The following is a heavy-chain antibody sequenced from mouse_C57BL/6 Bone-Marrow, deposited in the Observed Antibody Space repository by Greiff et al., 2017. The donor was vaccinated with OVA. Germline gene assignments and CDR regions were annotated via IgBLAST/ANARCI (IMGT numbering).Heavy chain of an antibody. J-gene: IGHJ2*01. D-gene: IGHD1-1*01. V-gene: IGHV1-64*01. CDR2: IHPNSGST. CDR3: VTILRPYFDY. Sequence: VQLQQPGAELVKPGASVKLSCKASDYTFTSYWMHWVKQRPGQGLEWIGMIHPNSGSTNYNEKFKSKATLTVDKSSSTAYMQLSSLTSEDSAVYYCVTILRPYFDYWGQGTTLTVSS. CDR1: DYTFTSYW.